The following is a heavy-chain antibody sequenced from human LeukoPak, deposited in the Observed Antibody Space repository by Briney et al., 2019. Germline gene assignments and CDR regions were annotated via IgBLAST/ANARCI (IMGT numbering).Heavy chain of an antibody. Sequence: GGSLRLSCAASGFTFSSYDMHWVRQAPGKGLEWVTFMQYDGSIEYYADSVKGRFTISRDNSKNTLYLQMDSLRADDTAVYFCARDSIRQQLYYFDHWGRGTLVTVSS. J-gene: IGHJ4*02. CDR1: GFTFSSYD. CDR3: ARDSIRQQLYYFDH. V-gene: IGHV3-30*02. D-gene: IGHD6-13*01. CDR2: MQYDGSIE.